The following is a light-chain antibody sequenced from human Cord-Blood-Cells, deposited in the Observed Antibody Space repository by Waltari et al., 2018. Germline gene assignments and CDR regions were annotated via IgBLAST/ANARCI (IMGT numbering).Light chain of an antibody. CDR1: QSISSY. CDR2: AAS. J-gene: IGKJ4*01. Sequence: DIQMTQSPSSLSASVGDRVTITCRASQSISSYLNWYQQKPGKAPKLLIYAASSLQSGVPSRFSGSGSGTEFTLPISSLQPEDFATYYCQQSYSTPLTFGGGTKVEIK. V-gene: IGKV1-39*01. CDR3: QQSYSTPLT.